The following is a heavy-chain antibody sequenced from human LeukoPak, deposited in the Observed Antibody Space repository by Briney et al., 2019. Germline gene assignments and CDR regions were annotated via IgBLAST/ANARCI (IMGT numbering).Heavy chain of an antibody. J-gene: IGHJ4*02. CDR2: INPNSGGT. Sequence: GASVKVSCKASGYTFTGYYLHWVRQAPGQGLEWMAWINPNSGGTRYAQKFRGRVTMARDTSISTAYMELSRLRSDDTAVYYCARGRSVTVPETTKLFDQWGQGTLVTVSS. V-gene: IGHV1-2*02. D-gene: IGHD1-7*01. CDR1: GYTFTGYY. CDR3: ARGRSVTVPETTKLFDQ.